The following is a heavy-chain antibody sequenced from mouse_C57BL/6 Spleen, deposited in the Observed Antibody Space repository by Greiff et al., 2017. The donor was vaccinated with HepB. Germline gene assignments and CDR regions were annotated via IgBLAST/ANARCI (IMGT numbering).Heavy chain of an antibody. J-gene: IGHJ4*01. D-gene: IGHD2-5*01. V-gene: IGHV2-2*01. CDR2: IWSGGST. CDR1: GFSLTSYG. CDR3: ARKEGSNYRGYAMDY. Sequence: QVQLKESGPGLVQPSQSLSITCTVSGFSLTSYGVHWVRQSPGKGLEWLGVIWSGGSTDYNAAFISRLSISKDNSKSQVFFKMNSLQADDTAIYYCARKEGSNYRGYAMDYWGQGTSVTVSS.